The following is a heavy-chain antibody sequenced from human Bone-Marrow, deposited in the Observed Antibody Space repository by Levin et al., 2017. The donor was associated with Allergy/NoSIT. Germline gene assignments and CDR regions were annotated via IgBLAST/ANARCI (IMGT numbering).Heavy chain of an antibody. D-gene: IGHD6-6*01. CDR1: GYTFIDYQ. CDR2: INPKTGGT. Sequence: LGASVKVSCKASGYTFIDYQIHWVRQAPGQGLEWMGFINPKTGGTKYGMSFQGRVSMTRDTSISTAYMELTRLTADDTAVYYCARVAGPLVDDHYFHYWGQGTLVTVSS. V-gene: IGHV1-2*03. CDR3: ARVAGPLVDDHYFHY. J-gene: IGHJ4*02.